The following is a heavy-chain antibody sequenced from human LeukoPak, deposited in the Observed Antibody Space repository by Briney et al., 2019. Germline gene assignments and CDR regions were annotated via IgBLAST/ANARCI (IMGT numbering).Heavy chain of an antibody. CDR3: ANCRRDGYNQWYYGMDV. Sequence: PGGSLRLSCAASGFTFSSYAMHWVRQAPGKGLEWVAVISYDGSNKYYADSVKGRFTISRDNSKNTLYLQMNSLRAEDTAVYYCANCRRDGYNQWYYGMDVWGQGTTVTVSS. J-gene: IGHJ6*02. D-gene: IGHD5-24*01. CDR2: ISYDGSNK. CDR1: GFTFSSYA. V-gene: IGHV3-30-3*01.